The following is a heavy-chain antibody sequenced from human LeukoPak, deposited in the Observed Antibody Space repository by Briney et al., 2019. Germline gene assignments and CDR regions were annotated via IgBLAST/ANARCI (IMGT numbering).Heavy chain of an antibody. D-gene: IGHD6-13*01. CDR1: GGSISSYY. CDR2: IYTSGST. V-gene: IGHV4-4*07. Sequence: SETLSLTCTVSGGSISSYYWSWIRQPAGKGLEWIGRIYTSGSTNHNPSLKSRVTMSVDTSKNQFSLKLSSVTAADTAVYYCARDRIAAAGTSFDYWGQGTLVTVSS. J-gene: IGHJ4*02. CDR3: ARDRIAAAGTSFDY.